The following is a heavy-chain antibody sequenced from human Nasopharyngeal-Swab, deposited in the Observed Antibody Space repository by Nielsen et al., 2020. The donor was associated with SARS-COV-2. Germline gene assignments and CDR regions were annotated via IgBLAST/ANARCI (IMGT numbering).Heavy chain of an antibody. J-gene: IGHJ4*02. V-gene: IGHV4-39*01. D-gene: IGHD6-19*01. CDR3: ARVVAVAGTRRYFDY. Sequence: WIRQPPGKGLEWIGSIYYSGSTYYNPSLKSRVTISVDTSKNQFSLKLSSVTAADTAVYYCARVVAVAGTRRYFDYWGQGTLVNVSS. CDR2: IYYSGST.